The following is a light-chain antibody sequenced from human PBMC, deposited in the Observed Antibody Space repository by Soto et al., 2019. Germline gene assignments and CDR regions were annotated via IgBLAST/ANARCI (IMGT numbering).Light chain of an antibody. J-gene: IGKJ1*01. V-gene: IGKV1-12*01. CDR2: GAS. Sequence: DIQMTQSPSSVSASVGDRVTITCRASQAIGTWLCWYQQKPGKAPKLLLYGASTLQSGVPSRFSGSGSGTAFTLTTSSLQAEDFAAYFRQQGNAIPPWTFGQGTKVEMK. CDR1: QAIGTW. CDR3: QQGNAIPPWT.